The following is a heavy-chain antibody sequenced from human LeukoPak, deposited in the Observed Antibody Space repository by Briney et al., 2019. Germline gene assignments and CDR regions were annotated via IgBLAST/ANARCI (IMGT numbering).Heavy chain of an antibody. Sequence: ASVKVSCKASGYTFTGYYMHWVRLAPGQGLEWMGWINPNSGGTNYAQKFQGRVTMTRDTSISTAYMELSRLRSDDTAVYYCARGNRITMIVVVITSADYWGQGTLVTVSS. D-gene: IGHD3-22*01. CDR1: GYTFTGYY. J-gene: IGHJ4*02. CDR2: INPNSGGT. CDR3: ARGNRITMIVVVITSADY. V-gene: IGHV1-2*02.